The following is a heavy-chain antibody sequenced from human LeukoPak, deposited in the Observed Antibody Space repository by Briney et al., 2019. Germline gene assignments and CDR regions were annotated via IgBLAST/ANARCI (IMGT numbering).Heavy chain of an antibody. V-gene: IGHV3-48*03. D-gene: IGHD3-9*01. CDR2: ISSSGSTI. J-gene: IGHJ4*02. Sequence: GXALRLSCAASGVTFSSYEMNWVRQAPGKGVEWGSYISSSGSTIYYADSVKGRFTISREKAKNSLYLQMNSLRAEDTAVYYCARYDILTGYPYYFDYWGQGTLVTVSS. CDR3: ARYDILTGYPYYFDY. CDR1: GVTFSSYE.